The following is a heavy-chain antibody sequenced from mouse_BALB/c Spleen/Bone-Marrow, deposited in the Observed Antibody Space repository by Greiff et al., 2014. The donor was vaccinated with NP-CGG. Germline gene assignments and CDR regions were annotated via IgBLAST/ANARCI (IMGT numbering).Heavy chain of an antibody. Sequence: VQLVESGPGLVAPSQTLSITCTVSGFSFTNYGVHWVRQPPGKGLEWLGVICADGSTNYNSALMSRLSISKDNSKSQVFFKMNSLQTDDTAMYYCARITTATGAMDYWGQGTSVTVSS. CDR2: ICADGST. CDR1: GFSFTNYG. D-gene: IGHD1-2*01. J-gene: IGHJ4*01. V-gene: IGHV2-9*02. CDR3: ARITTATGAMDY.